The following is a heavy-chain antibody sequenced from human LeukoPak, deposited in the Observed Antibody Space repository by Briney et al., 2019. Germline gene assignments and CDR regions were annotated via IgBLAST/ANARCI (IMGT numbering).Heavy chain of an antibody. V-gene: IGHV3-74*01. J-gene: IGHJ4*02. CDR2: ISSDGSDT. Sequence: GGSLRLSCVASGFSFSSYWMHWVRQDPGKGLMWVARISSDGSDTKYGGSVKGRFTISRDNGKNTLYLQMNSLGAEDTAVYYCARDQTQLGPTTVDHWGQGIQVTVSS. D-gene: IGHD1-1*01. CDR1: GFSFSSYW. CDR3: ARDQTQLGPTTVDH.